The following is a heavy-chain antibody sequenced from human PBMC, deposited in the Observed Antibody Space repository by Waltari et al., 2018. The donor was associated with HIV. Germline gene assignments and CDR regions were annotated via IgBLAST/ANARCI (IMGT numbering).Heavy chain of an antibody. CDR1: GYNFTNYG. J-gene: IGHJ4*02. D-gene: IGHD3-22*01. Sequence: QVHLVQSGAELRKPGASVTVSCKASGYNFTNYGITWVRQAPGQGLEWMGWIGGYNGDTKYAQKVRGRGTMTTDTSTSTAYLEMGSRRFDDTAVYYCARDHYYGSSGYYSDYWGQGTLVTVSS. V-gene: IGHV1-18*01. CDR2: IGGYNGDT. CDR3: ARDHYYGSSGYYSDY.